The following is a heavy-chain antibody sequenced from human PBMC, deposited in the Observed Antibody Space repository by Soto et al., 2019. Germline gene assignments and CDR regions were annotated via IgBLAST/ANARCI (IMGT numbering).Heavy chain of an antibody. J-gene: IGHJ5*02. V-gene: IGHV1-2*04. CDR2: INPNSGGT. CDR3: ARAHYYGSGSYYSTWFEP. CDR1: GYTFTVYY. Sequence: SLKVSCKAAGYTFTVYYSHWGRQAPGQGLEWMGWINPNSGGTNYAQKFQGWVTMTRDTSISTAYMELSRLRSDDTAVYYCARAHYYGSGSYYSTWFEPWGKRTLVTVSS. D-gene: IGHD3-10*01.